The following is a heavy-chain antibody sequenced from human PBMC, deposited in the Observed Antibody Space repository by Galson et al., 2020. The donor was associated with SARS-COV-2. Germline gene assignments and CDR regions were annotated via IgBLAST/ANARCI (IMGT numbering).Heavy chain of an antibody. CDR1: GFPFSSYA. CDR2: MSASGVRT. J-gene: IGHJ4*02. Sequence: GGSLRLSCAASGFPFSSYAMSWVRQAPGKGLEWVSSMSASGVRTSYADSLKGRFTISRDNSKNTLYLQMNSLRAEDTAVYYCAKEEHSSGYYYIFDYWGQGPLVTVAS. D-gene: IGHD3-22*01. CDR3: AKEEHSSGYYYIFDY. V-gene: IGHV3-23*01.